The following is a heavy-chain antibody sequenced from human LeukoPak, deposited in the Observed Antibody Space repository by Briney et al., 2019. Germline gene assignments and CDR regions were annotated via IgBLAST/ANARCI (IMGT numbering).Heavy chain of an antibody. CDR3: AKDQPVGYCSSTSCYIDY. D-gene: IGHD2-2*02. CDR1: GFTFSSYA. CDR2: ISGSGGST. J-gene: IGHJ4*02. Sequence: GGSLRLSCAASGFTFSSYAMSWVRQAPGKGLEWVSAISGSGGSTYYADSVKGRFTISRDNSKNTPYLQMNSLRAEDTAVYYCAKDQPVGYCSSTSCYIDYWGQGTLVTVSS. V-gene: IGHV3-23*01.